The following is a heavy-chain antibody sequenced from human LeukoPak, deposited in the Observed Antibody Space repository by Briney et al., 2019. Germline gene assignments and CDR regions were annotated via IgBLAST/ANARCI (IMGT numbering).Heavy chain of an antibody. J-gene: IGHJ4*02. CDR1: DGSISSGSYY. CDR3: ASSDFWSGYYTRFDY. V-gene: IGHV4-61*02. CDR2: IYTSGST. Sequence: SQTLSLTCTVSDGSISSGSYYWSWILQPAGKGLEWIGRIYTSGSTNYNPSLNSRVTISVDTSKNQFSLKLSSVTAADTAVYYCASSDFWSGYYTRFDYWGQGTLVTVSS. D-gene: IGHD3-3*01.